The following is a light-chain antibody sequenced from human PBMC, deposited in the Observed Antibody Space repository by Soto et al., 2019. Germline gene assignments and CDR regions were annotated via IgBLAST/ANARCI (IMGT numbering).Light chain of an antibody. V-gene: IGKV1-5*03. CDR3: QQYNSYYT. J-gene: IGKJ2*01. Sequence: DIQMTQSPSTLSASVGDRVTITCRASQSISSWLAWYQQKPGKAPKLLIYKASSLESGVPSRFSGSGSGTEFTITISSLQPDDFATYYYQQYNSYYTFGQGTKLEIK. CDR2: KAS. CDR1: QSISSW.